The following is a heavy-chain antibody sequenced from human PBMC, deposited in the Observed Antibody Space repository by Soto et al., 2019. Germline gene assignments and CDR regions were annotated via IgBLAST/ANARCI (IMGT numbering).Heavy chain of an antibody. J-gene: IGHJ4*02. CDR1: GGPIARSNYY. V-gene: IGHV4-39*01. CDR3: ARHFVAVVIKGWGY. D-gene: IGHD3-10*01. Sequence: PSESLSLTCNVSGGPIARSNYYWDWLRQPPGKWLEWIGTTYYNGNAYYNPSLRSRVSMSVDTSKNQFSLKLISVTAADTAVYYCARHFVAVVIKGWGYWGQGKLVTVS. CDR2: TYYNGNA.